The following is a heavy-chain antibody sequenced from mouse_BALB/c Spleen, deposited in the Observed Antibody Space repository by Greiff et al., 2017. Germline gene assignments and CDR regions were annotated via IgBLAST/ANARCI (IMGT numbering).Heavy chain of an antibody. V-gene: IGHV1-7*01. CDR2: INPSTGYT. CDR1: GYTFTSYW. D-gene: IGHD2-4*01. CDR3: AQIYYDYDGSRTGYFDY. J-gene: IGHJ2*01. Sequence: VQLQQSGAELAKPGASVKMSCKASGYTFTSYWMHWVKQRPGQGLEWIGYINPSTGYTEYNQKFKDKATLTADKSSSTAYMQLSSLTSEDSAVYYCAQIYYDYDGSRTGYFDYWGQGTTLTVSS.